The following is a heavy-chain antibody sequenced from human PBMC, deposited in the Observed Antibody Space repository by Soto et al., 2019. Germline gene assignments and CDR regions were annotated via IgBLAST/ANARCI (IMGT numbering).Heavy chain of an antibody. V-gene: IGHV4-59*01. Sequence: QVQLQESGPGLVKPSETLSLTCSVSGGSISGYYWSWIRQTPEKRLEWIEYIYYSGSTNYNPSLKSRVTMLIDMSKNQFSLKLTSVSAADTAVYYCAAAPRYWGQGILVTVSS. J-gene: IGHJ4*02. CDR2: IYYSGST. CDR1: GGSISGYY. CDR3: AAAPRY. D-gene: IGHD2-15*01.